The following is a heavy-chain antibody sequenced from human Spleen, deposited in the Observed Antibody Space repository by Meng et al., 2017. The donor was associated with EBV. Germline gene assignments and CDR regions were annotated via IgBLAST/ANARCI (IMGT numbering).Heavy chain of an antibody. CDR1: GGSSSGSD. V-gene: IGHV4-34*01. CDR3: ATWNNNGWYYGY. D-gene: IGHD6-19*01. CDR2: INLGGNT. Sequence: VPLQRGVAALLSTSETLSLTCAVYGGSSSGSDWGWIRQPPGKGLELIGEINLGGNTNYNPSLKSRVSISVDTSKNHFSLKVDSVTAADTAVYYCATWNNNGWYYGYWGQGTLVTVSS. J-gene: IGHJ4*01.